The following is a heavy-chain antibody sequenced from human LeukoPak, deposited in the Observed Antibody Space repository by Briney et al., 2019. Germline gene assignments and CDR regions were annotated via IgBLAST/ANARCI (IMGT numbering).Heavy chain of an antibody. V-gene: IGHV3-30*18. D-gene: IGHD3-10*01. J-gene: IGHJ4*02. CDR1: GFTFSDYY. CDR2: ISNDGSKT. CDR3: AKDSRGANFFGDFDY. Sequence: PGGSLRLSCAASGFTFSDYYMSWIRQAPGKGLEWVALISNDGSKTYYADSVKGRFTISRDNSKNTVYLQVSSLRADDTAVYFCAKDSRGANFFGDFDYWGQGTLVTVSS.